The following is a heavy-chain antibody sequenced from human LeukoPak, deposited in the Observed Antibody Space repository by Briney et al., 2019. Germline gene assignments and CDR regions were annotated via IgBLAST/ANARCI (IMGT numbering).Heavy chain of an antibody. V-gene: IGHV3-15*01. J-gene: IGHJ4*02. CDR3: TTGVRDSSGYYNFDY. D-gene: IGHD3-22*01. Sequence: GGSLRLSCAASGFTFSNAWMNWVRQSPGKGLEWVGRIKSKTDGGTIDYGAPVKGRFTISRDDSKNTLFLQVNSLRTEDTAMYHCTTGVRDSSGYYNFDYWGQGTLVTVSS. CDR1: GFTFSNAW. CDR2: IKSKTDGGTI.